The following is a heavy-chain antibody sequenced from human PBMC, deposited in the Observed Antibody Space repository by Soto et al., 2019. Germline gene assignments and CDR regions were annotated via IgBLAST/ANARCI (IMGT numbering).Heavy chain of an antibody. D-gene: IGHD2-2*01. J-gene: IGHJ6*02. CDR3: ARDSSTPYYYYYGMDV. Sequence: QVQLVQSGAEVKKPGSSVKVSCKASGDTFSSYAISWVRQAPGQGLEWMGGIIPIFGTANYAQKFQGRVTITADESTSTAYMELSSLRSEDTAVYNCARDSSTPYYYYYGMDVWGQGTTVTVSS. CDR1: GDTFSSYA. CDR2: IIPIFGTA. V-gene: IGHV1-69*01.